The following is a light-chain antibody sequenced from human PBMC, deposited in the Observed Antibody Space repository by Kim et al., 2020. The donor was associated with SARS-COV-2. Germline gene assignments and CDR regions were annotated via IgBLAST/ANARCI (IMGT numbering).Light chain of an antibody. J-gene: IGLJ3*02. CDR3: QSYDSSNQV. CDR2: EDN. CDR1: SGSIASNY. V-gene: IGLV6-57*01. Sequence: GKTVTISCTPRSGSIASNYVQWYQQRPGSSPTPVIYEDNQRPSGVPDRFSGSIDSSSNSASPTISGLNTEDEADYYCQSYDSSNQVFGGGTQLTVL.